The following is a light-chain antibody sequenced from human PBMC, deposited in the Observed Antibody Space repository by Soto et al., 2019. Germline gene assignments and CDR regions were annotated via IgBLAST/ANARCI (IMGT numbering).Light chain of an antibody. CDR2: EVS. CDR1: SSDVGGYNY. CDR3: RSYTSSNTPVV. V-gene: IGLV2-14*01. J-gene: IGLJ2*01. Sequence: QSALTQPASVSGSPGQSITISCTGTSSDVGGYNYVSWYQQHPGKAPKLMIYEVSNRPSGVYNRFSGSKSGNTASLTISGLQAEDEADYYCRSYTSSNTPVVFGGGTKLTV.